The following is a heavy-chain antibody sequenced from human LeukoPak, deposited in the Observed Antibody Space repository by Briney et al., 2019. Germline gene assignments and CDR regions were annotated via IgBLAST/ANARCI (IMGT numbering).Heavy chain of an antibody. J-gene: IGHJ1*01. CDR3: ARGDMAAAKYFQY. CDR2: IYYSGST. CDR1: GGSISSGGYY. D-gene: IGHD6-13*01. V-gene: IGHV4-31*03. Sequence: PPETLSPTCTVSGGSISSGGYYWSWTRQHPGKGLEWIGYIYYSGSTYYHPSLKSRVTISVDTSKTQFHLKRSSVAAADTAVYYCARGDMAAAKYFQYWGQGTLVTVSS.